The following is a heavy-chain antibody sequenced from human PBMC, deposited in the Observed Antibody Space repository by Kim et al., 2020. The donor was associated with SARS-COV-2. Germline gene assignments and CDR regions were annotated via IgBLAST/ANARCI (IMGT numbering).Heavy chain of an antibody. J-gene: IGHJ3*02. CDR1: GYTFTSYG. CDR3: ARDDSPDYYDSSGHDAFDI. D-gene: IGHD3-22*01. Sequence: ASVKVSCKASGYTFTSYGISWVRQAPGQGLEWMGWISAYNGNTNYAQKLQGRVTMTTDTSTGTAYMELRSLRSDDTAGYYCARDDSPDYYDSSGHDAFDIWGQGTMVTVSS. V-gene: IGHV1-18*01. CDR2: ISAYNGNT.